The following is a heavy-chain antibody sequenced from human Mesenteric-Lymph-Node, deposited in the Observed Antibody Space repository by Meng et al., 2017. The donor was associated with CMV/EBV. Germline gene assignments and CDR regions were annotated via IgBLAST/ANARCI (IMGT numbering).Heavy chain of an antibody. D-gene: IGHD4-17*01. Sequence: ETLSLTCAASGFTFSSYSMNWVRQAPGKGLEWVSSISSSSSYIYYADSVKGRFTISRDNAKNSLYLQMNSLRAEDTAVYYCAREYGDYAETYFDYWGQGTLVTVSS. J-gene: IGHJ4*02. CDR3: AREYGDYAETYFDY. CDR1: GFTFSSYS. V-gene: IGHV3-21*01. CDR2: ISSSSSYI.